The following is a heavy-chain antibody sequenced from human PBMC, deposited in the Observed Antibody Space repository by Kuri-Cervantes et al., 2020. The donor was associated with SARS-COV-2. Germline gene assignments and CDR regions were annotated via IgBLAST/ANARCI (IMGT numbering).Heavy chain of an antibody. J-gene: IGHJ6*02. V-gene: IGHV1-2*02. D-gene: IGHD2-15*01. CDR1: RYTLTGYY. CDR2: INPNSGGT. Sequence: VSVKVCCPASRYTLTGYYMHWVRQAPGQGLEWMGWINPNSGGTNYAQKLQGRVTMTTDTSTSTAYMELSSLRSEDTAVYYCARSGCSGGSCYIFSYYCYGMDVWGQGTTVTVSS. CDR3: ARSGCSGGSCYIFSYYCYGMDV.